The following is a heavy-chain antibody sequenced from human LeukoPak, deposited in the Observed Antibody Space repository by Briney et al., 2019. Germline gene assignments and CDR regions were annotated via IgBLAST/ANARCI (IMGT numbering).Heavy chain of an antibody. CDR2: IKQDGGET. CDR1: GFIFDDYA. J-gene: IGHJ3*02. Sequence: GGSLRLSCAASGFIFDDYAMHWVRQAPGKGLEWVADIKQDGGETYYADFVRGRFTISRDNGKNSLYLQMNSLRVEDTAVYFCARDSTGWQADSFDIWGQGTKVTVSA. V-gene: IGHV3-7*01. CDR3: ARDSTGWQADSFDI. D-gene: IGHD2-8*02.